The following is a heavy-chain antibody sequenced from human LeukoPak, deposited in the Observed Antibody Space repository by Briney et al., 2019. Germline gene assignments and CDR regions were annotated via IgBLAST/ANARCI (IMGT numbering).Heavy chain of an antibody. D-gene: IGHD3-9*01. CDR2: ISSSSSYI. J-gene: IGHJ6*03. CDR3: ARDPRRNYDILTGYYKGPYYYYYMDV. CDR1: GFTFDDYA. V-gene: IGHV3-21*01. Sequence: GRSLRLSCAASGFTFDDYAMHWVRQAPGKGLEWVSSISSSSSYIYYADSVKGRFTISRDNAKNSLYLQMNSLRAEDTAVYYCARDPRRNYDILTGYYKGPYYYYYMDVWGQGTLVTVSS.